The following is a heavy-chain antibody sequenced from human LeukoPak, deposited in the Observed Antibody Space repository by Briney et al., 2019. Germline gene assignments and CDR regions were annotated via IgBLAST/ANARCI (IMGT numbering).Heavy chain of an antibody. V-gene: IGHV1-69*05. Sequence: GASVKVSCKASGGTFSSYAISWVRQAPGQGLEWMGRIIPIFGTANYAQKFQGRVTITTDESTSTAYMELSSLRSEDTAVYYCARGGDRDAFDIWGQGTMVTVSS. CDR1: GGTFSSYA. J-gene: IGHJ3*02. CDR2: IIPIFGTA. D-gene: IGHD3-10*01. CDR3: ARGGDRDAFDI.